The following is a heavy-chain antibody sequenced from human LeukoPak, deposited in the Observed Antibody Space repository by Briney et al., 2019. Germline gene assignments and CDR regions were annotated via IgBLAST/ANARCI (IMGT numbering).Heavy chain of an antibody. CDR3: ARDVSSWLDS. V-gene: IGHV4-39*07. CDR1: GGSISSSSYY. J-gene: IGHJ4*02. D-gene: IGHD6-13*01. Sequence: SETLSLTCTVSGGSISSSSYYWGWIRQPPGKGLEWIGSIYYSGSTYYNPSLKSRVTISVDTSKNQFSLKLSSVTAADTAVYYCARDVSSWLDSWGQGTLVTVSS. CDR2: IYYSGST.